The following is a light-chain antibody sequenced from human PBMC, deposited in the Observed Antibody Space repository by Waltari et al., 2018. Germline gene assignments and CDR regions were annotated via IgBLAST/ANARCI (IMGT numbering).Light chain of an antibody. V-gene: IGLV6-57*04. J-gene: IGLJ2*01. Sequence: NFMLTQPPSVSESPGKTVTISCTRSSGSIASNYVQWYQQRPGSVPTAVMYEDNQRPSGVPDRFSGSIDRSSNSASLTISGLKTEDEADYYCQSYDSTNGVVFGGGTKLTVL. CDR3: QSYDSTNGVV. CDR1: SGSIASNY. CDR2: EDN.